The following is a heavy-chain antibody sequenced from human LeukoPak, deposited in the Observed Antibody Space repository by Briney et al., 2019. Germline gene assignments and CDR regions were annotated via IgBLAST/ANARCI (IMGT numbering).Heavy chain of an antibody. CDR3: ARLGSSGWNGPGY. J-gene: IGHJ4*02. V-gene: IGHV1-18*01. CDR1: GYTFNSYG. CDR2: ISAYNGNT. Sequence: ASVRVSCKASGYTFNSYGISWVRQAPGQGLEWMGWISAYNGNTNYAQNLQGRVTMTTATSMSTGYMELRSLRSDDTAVYYCARLGSSGWNGPGYWGQGTLVTVSS. D-gene: IGHD6-19*01.